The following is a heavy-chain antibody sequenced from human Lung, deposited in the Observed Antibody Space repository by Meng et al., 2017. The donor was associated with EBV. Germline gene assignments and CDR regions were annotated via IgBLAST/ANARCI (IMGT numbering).Heavy chain of an antibody. D-gene: IGHD1-26*01. J-gene: IGHJ4*02. Sequence: QVQLVQAGAEVKKPGASVRVSCKASGYIFTGYYMHWVRQAPGQGLEWMGWISAYNGNTNYAQTLQGRLTMTTDTSTSTAYMELRSLRSDDTAVYYCARVEVGITSGDYWGQGTLVTVSS. CDR3: ARVEVGITSGDY. CDR2: ISAYNGNT. V-gene: IGHV1-18*04. CDR1: GYIFTGYY.